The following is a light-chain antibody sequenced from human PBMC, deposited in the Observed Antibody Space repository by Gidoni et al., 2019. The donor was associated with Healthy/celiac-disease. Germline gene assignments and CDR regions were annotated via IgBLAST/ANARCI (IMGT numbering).Light chain of an antibody. Sequence: EIVLTQSPATLSLSPGERPTLSCRASQSVSSYLAWYQQKPGQAPRLLIYDASNRATGIPARFSGSGSGTDFTLTISSLEPEDFAVYYCQQRSNWPPIFTFXPXTKVDIK. J-gene: IGKJ3*01. CDR2: DAS. CDR3: QQRSNWPPIFT. V-gene: IGKV3-11*01. CDR1: QSVSSY.